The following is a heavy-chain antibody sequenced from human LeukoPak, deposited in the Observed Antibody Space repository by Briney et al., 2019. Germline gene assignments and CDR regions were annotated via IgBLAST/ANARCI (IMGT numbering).Heavy chain of an antibody. CDR2: IYSGGST. V-gene: IGHV3-53*01. CDR1: GFTVSSNY. Sequence: GGSLRLSCAASGFTVSSNYMSWVRKAPGRGREGVSVIYSGGSTYYADSVKGRFTISRDNSKNTLYLQMNSLRAEDTAVYYCARDAYSSGWSHYYYYGMDVWGQGTTVTVSS. CDR3: ARDAYSSGWSHYYYYGMDV. D-gene: IGHD6-19*01. J-gene: IGHJ6*02.